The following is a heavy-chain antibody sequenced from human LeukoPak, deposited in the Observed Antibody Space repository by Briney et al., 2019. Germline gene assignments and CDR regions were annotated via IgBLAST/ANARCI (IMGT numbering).Heavy chain of an antibody. J-gene: IGHJ4*02. CDR2: IRYDGSNK. CDR1: GFTFSSYG. V-gene: IGHV3-30*02. D-gene: IGHD2-15*01. CDR3: AKARYDGEVMIAATDY. Sequence: GGSLRLSCAASGFTFSSYGMHWVRQAPGKGLEWVAFIRYDGSNKYYADSVKGRFTISRDNSKNTLYLQMNNLRADDTAVYYCAKARYDGEVMIAATDYWGQGTLVTVSS.